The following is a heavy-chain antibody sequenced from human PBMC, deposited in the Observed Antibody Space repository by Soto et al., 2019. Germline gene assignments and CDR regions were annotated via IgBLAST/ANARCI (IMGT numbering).Heavy chain of an antibody. CDR2: IYYSGST. J-gene: IGHJ4*02. V-gene: IGHV4-31*03. CDR3: ARSTYYYDSSGPQTFDY. CDR1: GGSISSGGYY. Sequence: SETLSLTCTVSGGSISSGGYYWSWIRQHPGKGLEWIGYIYYSGSTYYNPSLKSRFTISVDTSKNQFSLKLSSVTAADTAVYYCARSTYYYDSSGPQTFDYWGQGTLVTVSS. D-gene: IGHD3-22*01.